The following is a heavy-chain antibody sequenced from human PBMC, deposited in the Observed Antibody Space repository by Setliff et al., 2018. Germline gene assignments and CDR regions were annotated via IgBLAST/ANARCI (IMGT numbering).Heavy chain of an antibody. CDR2: MSHRGRT. CDR1: GASITSGHY. J-gene: IGHJ3*02. V-gene: IGHV4-38-2*01. CDR3: ASPRRDDLDSPFDAFDI. Sequence: KTSETLSLTCGVSGASITSGHYWGWIRQPPGKGLEWIATMSHRGRTYFNPSLESRVTMSRDTSKNQFSLRLTSVAAADTAVYYCASPRRDDLDSPFDAFDIWGRGTM. D-gene: IGHD3-3*01.